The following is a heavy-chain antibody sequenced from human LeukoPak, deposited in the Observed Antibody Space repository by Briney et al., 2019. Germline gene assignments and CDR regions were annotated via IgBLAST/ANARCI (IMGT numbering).Heavy chain of an antibody. V-gene: IGHV3-53*04. J-gene: IGHJ3*01. CDR2: IYSGGST. Sequence: PGGSLRLSCAASGFTVSDKYMSWVRQAPGKGLEWVSVIYSGGSTYYADSVRGRFTISRHNSNNTLYLQMNSLRAEDTAVYYCARDLGAALNFWGQGTMVTVSS. D-gene: IGHD3-16*01. CDR3: ARDLGAALNF. CDR1: GFTVSDKY.